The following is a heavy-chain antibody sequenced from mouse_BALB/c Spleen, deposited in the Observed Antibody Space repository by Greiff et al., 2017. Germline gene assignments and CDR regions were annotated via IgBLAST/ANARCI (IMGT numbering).Heavy chain of an antibody. V-gene: IGHV3-6*02. CDR1: GYSITSGYY. J-gene: IGHJ4*01. D-gene: IGHD1-1*02. Sequence: DVQLQESGPGLVKPSQSLSLTCSVTGYSITSGYYWNWIRQFPGNKLEWMGYISYDGSNNYNPSLKNRISITRDTSKNQFFLKLNSVTTEDTATYYCAIVWRYAMDYWGQGTSVTVSS. CDR3: AIVWRYAMDY. CDR2: ISYDGSN.